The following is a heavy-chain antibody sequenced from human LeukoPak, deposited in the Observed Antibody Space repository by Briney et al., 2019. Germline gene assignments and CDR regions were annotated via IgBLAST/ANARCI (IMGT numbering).Heavy chain of an antibody. D-gene: IGHD4-17*01. V-gene: IGHV4-61*02. J-gene: IGHJ4*02. CDR1: GGSISSGSYY. CDR2: IYTSGST. Sequence: PSQTLSLTCTVSGGSISSGSYYWRWIRQPAGKGLEWIGRIYTSGSTNYNPSLKSRVTISVDTSKNQFSLKLSSVTAADTAVYYCARQDGDYPLYYFDYWGQGTLVTVSS. CDR3: ARQDGDYPLYYFDY.